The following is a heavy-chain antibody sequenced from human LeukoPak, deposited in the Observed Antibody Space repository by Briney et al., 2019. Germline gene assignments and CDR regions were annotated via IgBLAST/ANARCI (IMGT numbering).Heavy chain of an antibody. CDR2: IFYSGGT. J-gene: IGHJ5*02. CDR3: ARLFSFPLRAPFDP. Sequence: SETLSLTCTVSSGSISSYYWSWIRQPPGKGLEWIGYIFYSGGTNYNPSLKSRVTISVDTSKNQFSLKLSSVTAADTAVYYCARLFSFPLRAPFDPWGQGTLVTVSS. V-gene: IGHV4-59*01. CDR1: SGSISSYY. D-gene: IGHD3-16*01.